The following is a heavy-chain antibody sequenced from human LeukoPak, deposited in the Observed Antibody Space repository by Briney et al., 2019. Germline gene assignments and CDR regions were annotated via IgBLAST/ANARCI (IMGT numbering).Heavy chain of an antibody. J-gene: IGHJ4*02. D-gene: IGHD2-15*01. V-gene: IGHV3-15*01. CDR1: GLTFSNAW. CDR2: IKSKTDGWTT. CDR3: TTEHRVAATPGFDY. Sequence: GGSLRLSCAASGLTFSNAWMSWVRQAPGKGLEWVGRIKSKTDGWTTGYAAPVKGRFTISRDDSKNTLYLQMNSRKTEDTAVYYCTTEHRVAATPGFDYWGQGTLVTVSS.